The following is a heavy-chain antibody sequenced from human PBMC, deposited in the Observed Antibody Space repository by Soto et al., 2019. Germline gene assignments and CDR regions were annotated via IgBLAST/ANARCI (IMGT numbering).Heavy chain of an antibody. CDR1: GYSFTSYW. D-gene: IGHD7-27*01. Sequence: GESLKISCKGSGYSFTSYWIGWVRQMPGKGLEWMGIIYPGDSDTRYSPSFQGQVTISADKSISTAYLQWSSLKASDTAMYYCARLGNEISPNDAFDIWGQGTMVTVSS. CDR3: ARLGNEISPNDAFDI. CDR2: IYPGDSDT. J-gene: IGHJ3*02. V-gene: IGHV5-51*01.